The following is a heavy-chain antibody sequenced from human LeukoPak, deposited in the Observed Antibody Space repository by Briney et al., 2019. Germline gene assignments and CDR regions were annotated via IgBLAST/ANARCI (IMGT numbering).Heavy chain of an antibody. CDR2: IGIAGDT. V-gene: IGHV3-13*01. CDR3: ARAEAGSYFDY. J-gene: IGHJ4*02. CDR1: GFTLRTYD. D-gene: IGHD6-19*01. Sequence: GGSLRLSCAASGFTLRTYDMHWVRQATGEGLEWVSVIGIAGDTYYLGSVKGRFTISREDGENSLYLQMNNLRAGDTAVYYCARAEAGSYFDYWGQGTVVTVSS.